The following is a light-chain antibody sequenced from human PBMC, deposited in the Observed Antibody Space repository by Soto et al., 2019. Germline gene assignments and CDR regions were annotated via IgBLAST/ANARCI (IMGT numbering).Light chain of an antibody. CDR2: GAS. J-gene: IGKJ1*01. V-gene: IGKV3-20*01. CDR3: QQYVSSPRT. CDR1: QSVSSSY. Sequence: FVVTQSPDTLSMSPGETATLSCSASQSVSSSYLAWYQQKPGQAPRLLIYGASTRATGIPARFSGSGSGTDFTLTISSLEPEDFAVYYCQQYVSSPRTFGQGTKVDI.